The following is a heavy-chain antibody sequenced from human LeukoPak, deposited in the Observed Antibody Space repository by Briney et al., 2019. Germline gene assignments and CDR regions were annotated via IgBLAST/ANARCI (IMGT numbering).Heavy chain of an antibody. CDR1: GFTFSTFA. Sequence: PGGSLRLSCVASGFTFSTFAMIWVRQPPGKGLEWVSSIFPSGGEIYYADSVRGRFTISRDNSKSTLSLQMNSLRAEDTAIYYRATYRQVLLPFESWGQGTLVTVSS. V-gene: IGHV3-23*01. D-gene: IGHD2-8*02. J-gene: IGHJ4*02. CDR2: IFPSGGEI. CDR3: ATYRQVLLPFES.